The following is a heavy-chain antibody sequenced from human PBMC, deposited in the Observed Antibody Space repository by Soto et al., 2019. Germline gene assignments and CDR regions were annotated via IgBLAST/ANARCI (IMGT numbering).Heavy chain of an antibody. CDR3: ARELGGSGMTFYYYGMDV. J-gene: IGHJ6*02. CDR1: GGSISDDY. V-gene: IGHV4-59*01. Sequence: SETLSLTCTVSGGSISDDYWSWIRQPPGKGLEWIGYIYYSGSTNYNPSLKSRVTISVDTSKNQFSLKLSSVTAADTAVYYCARELGGSGMTFYYYGMDVWGQGTTVTVSS. CDR2: IYYSGST. D-gene: IGHD3-10*01.